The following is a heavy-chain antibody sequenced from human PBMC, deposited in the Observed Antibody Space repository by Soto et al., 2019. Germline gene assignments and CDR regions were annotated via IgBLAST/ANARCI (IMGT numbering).Heavy chain of an antibody. CDR2: IYYSGST. D-gene: IGHD2-15*01. J-gene: IGHJ4*02. Sequence: SETLSLTCTVSGGSISSSSYYWGWIRQPPGKGLEWIGSIYYSGSTYYNPSLKSRVTISVDKSKKQFSLKLSSVTAADTVVYYCARHTPAISISDHWGQGALVTVSS. V-gene: IGHV4-39*01. CDR1: GGSISSSSYY. CDR3: ARHTPAISISDH.